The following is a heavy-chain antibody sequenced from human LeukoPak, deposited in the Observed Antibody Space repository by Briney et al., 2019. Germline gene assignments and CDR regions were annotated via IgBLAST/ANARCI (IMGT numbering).Heavy chain of an antibody. CDR1: GYTFTGYY. CDR2: INPNSGGT. V-gene: IGHV1-2*02. Sequence: ASVKVSCKASGYTFTGYYMHWVRQAPGQGLEWMGWINPNSGGTNYAQKFQGRVAMTRDTSISTAYMELSRLRSDDTAVYYCARDSRIYDAFDIRGQGTMVTVSS. J-gene: IGHJ3*02. CDR3: ARDSRIYDAFDI. D-gene: IGHD1-14*01.